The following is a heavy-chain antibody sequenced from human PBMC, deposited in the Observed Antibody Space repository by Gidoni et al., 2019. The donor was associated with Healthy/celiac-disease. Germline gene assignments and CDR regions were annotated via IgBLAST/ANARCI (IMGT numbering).Heavy chain of an antibody. CDR2: INHSGST. J-gene: IGHJ4*02. V-gene: IGHV4-34*01. CDR3: ARGGGWLRPLDY. Sequence: QVQLQQWGAGLLKPSAPLSLTCAVYGGSFSGYYWSWIRPPPGKGLEWIGEINHSGSTNYNPSLKSRVTISVDTSKIQFSLKLSSVTAADTAVYYCARGGGWLRPLDYWGQGTLVTVSS. D-gene: IGHD5-12*01. CDR1: GGSFSGYY.